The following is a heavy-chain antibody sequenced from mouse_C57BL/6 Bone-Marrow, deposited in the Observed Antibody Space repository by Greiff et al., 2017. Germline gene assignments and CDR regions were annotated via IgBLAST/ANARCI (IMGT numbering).Heavy chain of an antibody. CDR1: GYTFTSYE. CDR2: IYPRDGST. V-gene: IGHV1-85*01. CDR3: ARVKFDGSSGDWDMDV. D-gene: IGHD1-1*01. J-gene: IGHJ1*03. Sequence: QVQLMQSGPELVKPGASVKLSCKASGYTFTSYEINWVKQRPGQGLEWIGWIYPRDGSTKYKDKVKGTATLTVDTSYSTVYMGLHSLRSEDSAVYFCARVKFDGSSGDWDMDVWGKGTAVTVSS.